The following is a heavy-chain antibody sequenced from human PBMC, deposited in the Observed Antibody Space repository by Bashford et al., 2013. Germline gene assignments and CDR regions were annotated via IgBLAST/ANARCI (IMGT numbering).Heavy chain of an antibody. Sequence: ASVKVSCKASGDTFIGYYIYWVRQAPGQGLEWMGWISAYNGNTNYAQKLQGRVTMTTDTSTSTAYMELRSLRSDDTAVYYCASATLGIAAAGTNHYYYGMDVWGQGTTVTVSS. D-gene: IGHD6-13*01. J-gene: IGHJ6*02. CDR2: ISAYNGNT. CDR3: ASATLGIAAAGTNHYYYGMDV. CDR1: GDTFIGYY. V-gene: IGHV1-18*04.